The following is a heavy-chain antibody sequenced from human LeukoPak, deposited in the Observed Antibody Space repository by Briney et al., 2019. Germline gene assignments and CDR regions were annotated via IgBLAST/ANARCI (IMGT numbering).Heavy chain of an antibody. V-gene: IGHV3-48*04. Sequence: GGSLRLSCAASGFTFSNYGMHWVRQAPGKGLEWVSYISSSGSTIYYADSVKGRFTISRDNAKNSLYLQMNNLKTEDTAVYYCARGGSYYPDDYWGQGTLVTVSS. J-gene: IGHJ4*02. CDR3: ARGGSYYPDDY. CDR2: ISSSGSTI. CDR1: GFTFSNYG. D-gene: IGHD1-26*01.